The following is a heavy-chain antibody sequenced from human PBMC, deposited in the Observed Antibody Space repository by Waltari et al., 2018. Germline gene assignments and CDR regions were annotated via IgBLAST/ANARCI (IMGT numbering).Heavy chain of an antibody. J-gene: IGHJ5*02. V-gene: IGHV4-34*01. Sequence: VQLQQWGAGLLKPSETLSLTCAVYGGSFSGYYWSWIRQPPGKGLEWIGEINHSGSTNYNPSIKSRVTISVDTSKNQFSLKLSSVTAADTAVYYCARARIAVARSWFDPWGQGTLVTVSS. CDR2: INHSGST. D-gene: IGHD6-19*01. CDR3: ARARIAVARSWFDP. CDR1: GGSFSGYY.